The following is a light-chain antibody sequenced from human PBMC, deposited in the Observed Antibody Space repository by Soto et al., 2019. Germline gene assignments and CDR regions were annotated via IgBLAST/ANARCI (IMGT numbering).Light chain of an antibody. J-gene: IGKJ1*01. Sequence: DIQFTQSPSFLSASVGDRVTITCRASQGISTYLAWYQQKLGKAPKLLIYDASSLESGVPSRFSGRGSGTEFTLTISSLQPDDFATYYCQQYNSYWTFGQGTKVDI. CDR1: QGISTY. CDR2: DAS. CDR3: QQYNSYWT. V-gene: IGKV1-5*01.